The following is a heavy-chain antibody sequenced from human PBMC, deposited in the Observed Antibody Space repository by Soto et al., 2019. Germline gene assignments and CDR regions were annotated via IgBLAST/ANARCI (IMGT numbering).Heavy chain of an antibody. J-gene: IGHJ4*02. D-gene: IGHD3-10*01. Sequence: GGSLRLSCAASGFIVTSNYMSWVRQAPGRGLEWVSVIYSDGTTNYAESVKGRFTISRDKSKNTVFLQMSSLRAEDTAVYYCAKGGPGASSGLFESWGQGTLVTVYS. CDR2: IYSDGTT. CDR1: GFIVTSNY. CDR3: AKGGPGASSGLFES. V-gene: IGHV3-53*01.